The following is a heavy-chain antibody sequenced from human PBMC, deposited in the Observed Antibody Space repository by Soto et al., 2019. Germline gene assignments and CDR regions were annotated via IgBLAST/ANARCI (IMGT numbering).Heavy chain of an antibody. CDR1: GGSVSSGSYY. J-gene: IGHJ6*01. CDR2: VYYSGST. D-gene: IGHD3-10*01. CDR3: ARQSEYYYASGRGAPPKGTDV. V-gene: IGHV4-39*01. Sequence: PSETLSLTCTVSGGSVSSGSYYWSWIRQPPGKGLEWFGNVYYSGSTYSNPSLKSRLTISADTSKNQFSLKLSSVTAADTAVYFCARQSEYYYASGRGAPPKGTDV.